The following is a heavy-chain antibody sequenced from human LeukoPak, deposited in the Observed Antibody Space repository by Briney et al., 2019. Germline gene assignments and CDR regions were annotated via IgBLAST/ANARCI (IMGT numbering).Heavy chain of an antibody. CDR3: ARAHMTTVTLGDY. D-gene: IGHD4-11*01. CDR1: GYTLTGYY. CDR2: INPNSGVT. Sequence: ASVKVSCKASGYTLTGYYIHWVRQAPGQGLEWMGWINPNSGVTNYAQKFQGRVTLTRDTPISTAYMEVGRLRSDDTAVYYCARAHMTTVTLGDYWGQGTLVTVSS. J-gene: IGHJ4*02. V-gene: IGHV1-2*02.